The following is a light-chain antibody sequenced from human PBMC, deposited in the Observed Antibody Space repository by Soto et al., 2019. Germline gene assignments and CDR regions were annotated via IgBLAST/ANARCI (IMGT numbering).Light chain of an antibody. CDR2: DAS. CDR3: QQRSNWPST. V-gene: IGKV3-11*01. Sequence: EIVWTRPPVPLSFSPGERATLSCRASRSVTTYLAGNHQKPGQAPRLLIYDASNRATGIPARFSGSGSGTDFTLTISSLEPEDFAVYYCQQRSNWPSTFGGGTKVEIK. CDR1: RSVTTY. J-gene: IGKJ4*01.